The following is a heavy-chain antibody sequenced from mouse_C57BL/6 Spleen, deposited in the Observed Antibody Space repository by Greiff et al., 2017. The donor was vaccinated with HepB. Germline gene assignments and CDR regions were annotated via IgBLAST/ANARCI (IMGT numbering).Heavy chain of an antibody. V-gene: IGHV1-55*01. Sequence: QVQLKQPGAELVKPGASVKMSCKASGYTFTSYWITWVKQRPGQGLEWIGDIYPGSGSTNYNEKFKSKATLTVDTSSSTAYMQLSSLTSEDSAVYYCARSDDYDRGFAYWGQGTLVTVSA. CDR1: GYTFTSYW. J-gene: IGHJ3*01. D-gene: IGHD2-4*01. CDR2: IYPGSGST. CDR3: ARSDDYDRGFAY.